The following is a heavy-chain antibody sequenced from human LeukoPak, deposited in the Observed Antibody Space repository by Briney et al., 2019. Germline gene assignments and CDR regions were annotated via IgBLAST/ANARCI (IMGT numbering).Heavy chain of an antibody. Sequence: GESLRISCKGSGYTFSSYWIGWVRQMPGKGLEWMGIIYPGDSDTRYSPSLPGPVTISVDTSIGTAYLQWSSLKASDTAIYYCARQNDFRLDYWGQGTLVTVSS. V-gene: IGHV5-51*01. CDR2: IYPGDSDT. D-gene: IGHD3-3*01. J-gene: IGHJ4*02. CDR3: ARQNDFRLDY. CDR1: GYTFSSYW.